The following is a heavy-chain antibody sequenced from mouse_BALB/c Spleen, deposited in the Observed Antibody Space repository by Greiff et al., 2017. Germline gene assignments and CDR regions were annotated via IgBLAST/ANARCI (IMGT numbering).Heavy chain of an antibody. CDR1: GFNIKDYY. J-gene: IGHJ3*01. CDR3: LDYGFAY. Sequence: EVKLVESGAELVRSGASVKLSCTASGFNIKDYYMHWVKQRPEQGLEWIGWIDPENGDTEYAPKFQGKATMTADTSSNIAYLQLSSLTSEDTAVYYCLDYGFAYWGQGTLVTVSA. D-gene: IGHD2-4*01. CDR2: IDPENGDT. V-gene: IGHV14-4*02.